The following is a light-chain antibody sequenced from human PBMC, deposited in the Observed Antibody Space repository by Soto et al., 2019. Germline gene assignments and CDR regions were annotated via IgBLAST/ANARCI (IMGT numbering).Light chain of an antibody. Sequence: DIQMTQSPSSLSASVGDRVAITSRASQSINIYLNWYQQRPGRAPKLLIYAASNLQSGVPSRFSGDGVGTHFTLTISGLQPDDFATYHCQQSHTTPYTFGQGTRWRLN. J-gene: IGKJ5*01. V-gene: IGKV1-39*01. CDR1: QSINIY. CDR3: QQSHTTPYT. CDR2: AAS.